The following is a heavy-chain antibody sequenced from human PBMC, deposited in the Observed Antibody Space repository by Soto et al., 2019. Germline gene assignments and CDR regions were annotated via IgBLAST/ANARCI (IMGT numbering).Heavy chain of an antibody. D-gene: IGHD2-21*01. CDR3: AIRHLLDYIRWCFDP. Sequence: GASVKVSCKASGYTFTENQIHWLRRAPGQRLQWLGRIDPKSGDTTFAPTFQGRVTMTRDTSTNTAYLELTRLTSDDTAIYYCAIRHLLDYIRWCFDPWGLGTLVTVSS. V-gene: IGHV1-2*02. J-gene: IGHJ5*02. CDR1: GYTFTENQ. CDR2: IDPKSGDT.